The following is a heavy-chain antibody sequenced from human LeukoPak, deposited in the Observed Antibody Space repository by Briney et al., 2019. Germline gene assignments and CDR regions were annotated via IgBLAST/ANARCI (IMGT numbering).Heavy chain of an antibody. D-gene: IGHD3-22*01. Sequence: SGPTLVNPTQTLTLTCTFSGFSLNTRGVGVGWIRQPPGRALEWLALIYWDDDRRYSPSLKSRLTITKDTSKNQVVLTMSNMDPVDTATYFCAHRKNYYDSSVFDNWGQGTLVTVSS. V-gene: IGHV2-5*02. CDR2: IYWDDDR. CDR3: AHRKNYYDSSVFDN. CDR1: GFSLNTRGVG. J-gene: IGHJ4*02.